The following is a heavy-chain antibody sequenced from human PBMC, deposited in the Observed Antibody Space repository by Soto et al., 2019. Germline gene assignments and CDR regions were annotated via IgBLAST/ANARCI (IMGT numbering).Heavy chain of an antibody. J-gene: IGHJ4*02. CDR2: IYYRGST. CDR3: ARRTRDFWSGYQYYFDY. Sequence: PSETLSLTCTVSGGSISSGDYYWSWIRQPPGKGLEWIGYIYYRGSTYYNPSLKSRVTISVDTSKNQFSLKLSSVTAADTAVYYCARRTRDFWSGYQYYFDYWGQGTLVNVSS. V-gene: IGHV4-30-4*01. D-gene: IGHD3-3*01. CDR1: GGSISSGDYY.